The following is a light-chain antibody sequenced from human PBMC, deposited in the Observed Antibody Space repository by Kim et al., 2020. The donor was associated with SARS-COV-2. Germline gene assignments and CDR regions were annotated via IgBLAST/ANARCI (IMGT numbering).Light chain of an antibody. V-gene: IGLV2-11*01. J-gene: IGLJ3*02. Sequence: GQSVTISCTGTSSDVGGYNYVSWYQQHPGTAPKLMIYDVSKRPSGVPDRFSGSKSGNTASLTISGLQAEDEADYYCCSYAGSYTGVFGGGTKLTVL. CDR2: DVS. CDR1: SSDVGGYNY. CDR3: CSYAGSYTGV.